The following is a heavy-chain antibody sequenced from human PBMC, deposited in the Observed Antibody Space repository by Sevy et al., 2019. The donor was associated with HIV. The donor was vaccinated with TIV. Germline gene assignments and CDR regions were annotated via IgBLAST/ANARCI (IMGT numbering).Heavy chain of an antibody. Sequence: GSLRLSCEASGFTFSDYGMHWVRQAPGKGLEWVAVIWYDGSNKYYADSVKGRFTISRANSKNTLYLQMNSLRAEDTAVYYCARDKLLPLMVSMVRGALSFYFDYWGQGTLVTVSS. CDR2: IWYDGSNK. J-gene: IGHJ4*02. CDR1: GFTFSDYG. CDR3: ARDKLLPLMVSMVRGALSFYFDY. D-gene: IGHD3-10*01. V-gene: IGHV3-33*01.